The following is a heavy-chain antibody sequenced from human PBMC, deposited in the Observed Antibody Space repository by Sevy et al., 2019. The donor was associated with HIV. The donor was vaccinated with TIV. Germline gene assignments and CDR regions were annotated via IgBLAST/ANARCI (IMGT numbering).Heavy chain of an antibody. CDR1: GFTFGSYD. V-gene: IGHV3-30*18. CDR3: AKDAFEVRGVLSSRGMPTYYHAMDL. CDR2: ISFYGSNK. D-gene: IGHD3-10*01. J-gene: IGHJ6*02. Sequence: GGSLRLSCAASGFTFGSYDMYWVRQTPGKGLEWVALISFYGSNKEYADSVKGRFTISRDNSRNTVYLQMGSLKPEETAVYYCAKDAFEVRGVLSSRGMPTYYHAMDLWGQGTTVTVSS.